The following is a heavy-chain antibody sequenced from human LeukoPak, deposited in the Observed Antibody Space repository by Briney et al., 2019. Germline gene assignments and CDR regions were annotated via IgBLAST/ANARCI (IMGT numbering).Heavy chain of an antibody. V-gene: IGHV3-74*01. D-gene: IGHD2-21*01. CDR2: IQYDGSTT. Sequence: GGSLRLSCAASGFGFSSYWMHWFRQVPGKGLAWVARIQYDGSTTNYADSVKGRFTISRDNAKKTLYVQMNSLRAEDTAVYYCAKDGGWNCCGDCYQYYFDYWGQGTLVTVSS. CDR1: GFGFSSYW. CDR3: AKDGGWNCCGDCYQYYFDY. J-gene: IGHJ4*02.